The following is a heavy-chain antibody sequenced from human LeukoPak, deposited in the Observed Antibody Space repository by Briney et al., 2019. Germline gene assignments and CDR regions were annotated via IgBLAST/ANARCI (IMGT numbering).Heavy chain of an antibody. V-gene: IGHV3-48*01. CDR3: ARDDMITFGGVIAIDY. CDR2: ISSSSSTI. Sequence: GGSLRLSCAASGFTFSSYSMNWVRQAPGKGLEWVSYISSSSSTIYYADSVKGRFTISRDNAKNSLYLQMNSLRAEDTAVYYCARDDMITFGGVIAIDYWGQGTLVTVSS. CDR1: GFTFSSYS. D-gene: IGHD3-16*02. J-gene: IGHJ4*02.